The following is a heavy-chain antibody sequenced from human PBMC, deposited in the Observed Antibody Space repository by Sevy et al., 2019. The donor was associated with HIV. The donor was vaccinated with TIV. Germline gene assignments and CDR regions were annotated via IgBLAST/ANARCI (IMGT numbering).Heavy chain of an antibody. CDR2: INPDSGGT. CDR1: GYTFNYLY. J-gene: IGHJ4*02. D-gene: IGHD2-21*02. V-gene: IGHV1-2*02. CDR3: VRDRFYGGDSVTFAGDF. Sequence: GSVKDSCKSSGYTFNYLYIHWVRQAPGQGLEWVGWINPDSGGTHYAQKFQGRVTLTRDTSFSVADMDLTSLRSNDTAVPYCVRDRFYGGDSVTFAGDFWGQGTLVTVSS.